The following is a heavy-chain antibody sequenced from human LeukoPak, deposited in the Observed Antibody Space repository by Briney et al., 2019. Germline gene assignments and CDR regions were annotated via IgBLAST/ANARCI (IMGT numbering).Heavy chain of an antibody. Sequence: GGSLRLSCAASGFTFSSYWMSWVRQAPGKGLEWVATIKYEGSDKYYVDSVRGRFTISRDNAKNSLYLQMNSLSGEDTAVYFCARPSFSSGSYFDHWGQGTLVTVSS. CDR2: IKYEGSDK. CDR3: ARPSFSSGSYFDH. CDR1: GFTFSSYW. J-gene: IGHJ4*02. D-gene: IGHD6-19*01. V-gene: IGHV3-7*01.